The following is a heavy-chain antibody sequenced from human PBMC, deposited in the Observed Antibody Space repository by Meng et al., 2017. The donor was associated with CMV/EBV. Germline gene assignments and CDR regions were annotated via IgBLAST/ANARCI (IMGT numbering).Heavy chain of an antibody. Sequence: EVQLGASGGCLVKAGGSLRLSCAASGFTFSSYSMNWVRQAPGKGLEWVSSISSSSSYIYYADSVKGRFTISRDNAKNSLYLQMNSLRAEDTAVYYCARVWGASDAFDIWGQGTMVTVSS. D-gene: IGHD7-27*01. CDR3: ARVWGASDAFDI. CDR1: GFTFSSYS. V-gene: IGHV3-21*01. J-gene: IGHJ3*02. CDR2: ISSSSSYI.